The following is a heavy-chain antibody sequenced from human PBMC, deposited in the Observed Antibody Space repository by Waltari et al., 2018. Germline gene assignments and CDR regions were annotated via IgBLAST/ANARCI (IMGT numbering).Heavy chain of an antibody. V-gene: IGHV4-59*01. CDR1: GGSISSYY. D-gene: IGHD5-18*01. CDR3: ARGGGYSYGYNWFDP. J-gene: IGHJ5*02. Sequence: QVQLQESGPGLVKPSETLSLTCTVSGGSISSYYWSWIRQPPGKGLEWIGYIYYSGSTNYNPSLMSRVTISVDTSKNQFSLKLSSVTAADTAVYYCARGGGYSYGYNWFDPWGQATLVTVSS. CDR2: IYYSGST.